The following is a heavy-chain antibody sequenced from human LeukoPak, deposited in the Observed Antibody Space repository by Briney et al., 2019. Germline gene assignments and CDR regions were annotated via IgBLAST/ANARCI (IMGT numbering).Heavy chain of an antibody. Sequence: SVKVSCKASGGTFSSYAISWVRQAPGQGLEWMGGIIPIFGTANYAQKFQGRVTITADESTSTAYMELSSLRSDDTAVYYCARDSPVLRFLEWLPKNAFDIWAKGQWSPSLQ. CDR3: ARDSPVLRFLEWLPKNAFDI. D-gene: IGHD3-3*01. V-gene: IGHV1-69*13. CDR1: GGTFSSYA. J-gene: IGHJ3*02. CDR2: IIPIFGTA.